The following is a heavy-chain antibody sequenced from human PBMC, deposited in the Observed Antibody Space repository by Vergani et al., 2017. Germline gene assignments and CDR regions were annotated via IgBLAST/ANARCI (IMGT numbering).Heavy chain of an antibody. CDR3: AKGGPNLGSGGLYFCFHY. Sequence: VQLLESGGGVVQPGRSLRLSCTVSGITFSDYAFHWVRQAPGKGLEWVAVISYDGSNKYYADSVRGRFTISRDDSKNTLYLQMNSLTTEDTAMYYWAKGGPNLGSGGLYFCFHYWGQGTRVTVSS. CDR1: GITFSDYA. CDR2: ISYDGSNK. V-gene: IGHV3-30-3*01. D-gene: IGHD3-10*01. J-gene: IGHJ4*02.